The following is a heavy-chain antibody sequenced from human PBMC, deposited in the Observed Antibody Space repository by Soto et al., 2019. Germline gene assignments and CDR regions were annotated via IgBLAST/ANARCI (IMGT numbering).Heavy chain of an antibody. Sequence: GASVKVSCKASGYTFTSYDINWVRQATGQGLEWMGWMNPNSGNTGYAQKFQGRVIMTRNTSISTAYMELSSLRSEDTAVYYCARGAAAGTLTAFDIWGQGTMVTVSS. D-gene: IGHD6-13*01. J-gene: IGHJ3*02. V-gene: IGHV1-8*01. CDR2: MNPNSGNT. CDR1: GYTFTSYD. CDR3: ARGAAAGTLTAFDI.